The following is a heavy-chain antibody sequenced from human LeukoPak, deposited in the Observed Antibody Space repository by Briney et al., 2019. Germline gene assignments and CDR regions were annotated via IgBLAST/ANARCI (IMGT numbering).Heavy chain of an antibody. J-gene: IGHJ4*02. D-gene: IGHD2-2*01. V-gene: IGHV3-53*01. CDR3: ARDRSSKTAGYYFDY. CDR1: GFTVSSIY. Sequence: GGSLRLSCAASGFTVSSIYMSWVRQAPGKGLEWDSVIYSGGSTYYADSVKGRFTISRDNSKNTLYLQMNSLRAEDTAVYYCARDRSSKTAGYYFDYWGQGTLVTVSS. CDR2: IYSGGST.